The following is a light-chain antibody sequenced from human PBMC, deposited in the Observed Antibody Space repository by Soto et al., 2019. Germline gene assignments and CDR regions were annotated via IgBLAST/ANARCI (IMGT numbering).Light chain of an antibody. CDR3: QQTYNTPRT. J-gene: IGKJ2*01. V-gene: IGKV1-39*01. Sequence: DIPMTQSPSSLSASVGDRVTITCRASQSISNYLTWYQQKPGKAPKVLISAASSLQSGVPSRFSGTGSGTDYTLTISSLQPEDFATYYCQQTYNTPRTFGQGTKLEIK. CDR1: QSISNY. CDR2: AAS.